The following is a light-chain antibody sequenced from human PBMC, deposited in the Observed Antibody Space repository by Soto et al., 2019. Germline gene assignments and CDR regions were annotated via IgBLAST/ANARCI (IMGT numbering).Light chain of an antibody. V-gene: IGKV1-39*01. CDR3: QQSYSTPWT. J-gene: IGKJ1*01. CDR2: AAS. Sequence: DIQMTQSPSSLSASVGDRVTITCRASQSISSYLNWYQQKPGKAPKLLIYAASSLQSGVPSRFSGSGSGTEFNLTISILQPEQFATYYCQQSYSTPWTFGQGTKVELK. CDR1: QSISSY.